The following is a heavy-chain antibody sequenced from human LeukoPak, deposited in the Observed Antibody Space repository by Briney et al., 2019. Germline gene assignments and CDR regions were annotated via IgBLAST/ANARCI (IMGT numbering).Heavy chain of an antibody. CDR2: IWFDGSNK. CDR3: ARPSGSYWYFDL. D-gene: IGHD1-26*01. V-gene: IGHV3-33*01. J-gene: IGHJ2*01. CDR1: GFTFSSYD. Sequence: GGSLRLSCAASGFTFSSYDMHWVRQAPGKGLEWVAVIWFDGSNKYYADSVKDRFTISRDNSKNTLYLQMNSLRAEDTAVYYCARPSGSYWYFDLWGRGTLVTVSS.